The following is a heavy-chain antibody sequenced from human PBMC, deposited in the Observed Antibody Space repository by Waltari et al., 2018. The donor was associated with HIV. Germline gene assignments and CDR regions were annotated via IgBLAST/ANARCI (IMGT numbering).Heavy chain of an antibody. V-gene: IGHV4-59*01. CDR3: ARIAYSSAWLPDY. J-gene: IGHJ4*02. Sequence: QVQLQESGPGLVKPSETLSLSCRVSGAPITNYYWSWIRQPPGKGLEWIGNIHYGGDTVYKYSLKSRITISLDTSKNQFSLKLRSVTAADTAVYHCARIAYSSAWLPDYWGQGTLVTVSS. D-gene: IGHD6-19*01. CDR2: IHYGGDT. CDR1: GAPITNYY.